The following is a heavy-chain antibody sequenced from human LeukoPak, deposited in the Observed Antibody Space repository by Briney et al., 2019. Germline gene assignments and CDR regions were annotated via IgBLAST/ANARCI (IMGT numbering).Heavy chain of an antibody. V-gene: IGHV4-31*03. CDR2: NYYSGTT. CDR1: GGSISSGGYS. CDR3: ARVLGYGSGSYYPDY. D-gene: IGHD3-10*01. Sequence: SQTLSLTCSVSGGSISSGGYSGSWIRHLPGKGLEWIGYNYYSGTTHYNPSLKSRVTISVDASKNQFSLRLSSVTAADTAVYYCARVLGYGSGSYYPDYWGQGTLVTVSS. J-gene: IGHJ4*02.